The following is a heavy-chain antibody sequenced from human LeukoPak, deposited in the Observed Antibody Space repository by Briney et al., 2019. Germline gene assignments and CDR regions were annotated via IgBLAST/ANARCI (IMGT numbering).Heavy chain of an antibody. Sequence: PSETLSLTCTVSGGSISSYYWSWIRQPPGKGLEWLGRIKSKTDGGTTDYAAPVKGRFTISRDDSKTTLYLQMNSLKTEDTAVYYCSIHYYDDSNGYYYYFHYWGQGTLVTVSS. CDR3: SIHYYDDSNGYYYYFHY. V-gene: IGHV3-15*01. D-gene: IGHD3-22*01. CDR2: IKSKTDGGTT. J-gene: IGHJ4*02. CDR1: GGSISSYY.